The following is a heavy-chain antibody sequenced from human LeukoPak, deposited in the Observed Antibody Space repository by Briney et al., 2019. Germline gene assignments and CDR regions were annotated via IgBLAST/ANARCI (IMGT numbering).Heavy chain of an antibody. D-gene: IGHD3-16*01. CDR1: GGSFSGYY. V-gene: IGHV4-34*01. CDR3: ARGSRGGYNWFDP. Sequence: SETLSLTCAVYGGSFSGYYWSWIHQPPGKGLEWIGEINHSGSTNYNPSLKSRVTISVDTSKNQFSLRLNSVTAADTALYYCARGSRGGYNWFDPWGQGTLVIVSS. J-gene: IGHJ5*02. CDR2: INHSGST.